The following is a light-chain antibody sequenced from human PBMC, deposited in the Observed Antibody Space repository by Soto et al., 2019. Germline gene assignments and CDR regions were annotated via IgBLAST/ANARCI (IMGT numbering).Light chain of an antibody. CDR3: QQYYSTPHT. V-gene: IGKV4-1*01. CDR1: QSVLYSSNNKNY. J-gene: IGKJ4*01. Sequence: DIVMTQSPDSLAVSLGERASINCKSSQSVLYSSNNKNYLAWYQQKPGQPPKLLIYWASTRESGVPDRLSGSGSGTDFTLTISSLQAEDVAVYYCQQYYSTPHTFGGGTKVDI. CDR2: WAS.